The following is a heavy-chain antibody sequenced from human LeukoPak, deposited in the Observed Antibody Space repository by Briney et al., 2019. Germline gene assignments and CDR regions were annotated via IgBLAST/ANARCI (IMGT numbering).Heavy chain of an antibody. Sequence: PSETLSLTCAVSGGSISSSNWWSWVRQPPGKGLEWIGEIYHSGSTNYNPSLKSRVTLSVDKSKNQFSLKLSSVTAADTAVYYCARGPGIAAAGHGFDYWGQGTLVTVSS. CDR2: IYHSGST. J-gene: IGHJ4*02. CDR1: GGSISSSNW. CDR3: ARGPGIAAAGHGFDY. V-gene: IGHV4-4*02. D-gene: IGHD6-13*01.